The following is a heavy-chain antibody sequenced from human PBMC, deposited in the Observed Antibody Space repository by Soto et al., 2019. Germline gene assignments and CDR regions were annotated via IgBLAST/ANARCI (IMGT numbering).Heavy chain of an antibody. Sequence: GASVKVSCKASGYTFTSYSMHWVRQAPGQRLEWMGWINAGNGNTKYSQKFQGRVTITRDTSASTAYMELSSLRSEDTAVYYCARGPHSSSWYKERENWFDSWGQGTLVTVSS. CDR2: INAGNGNT. J-gene: IGHJ5*01. V-gene: IGHV1-3*01. D-gene: IGHD6-13*01. CDR3: ARGPHSSSWYKERENWFDS. CDR1: GYTFTSYS.